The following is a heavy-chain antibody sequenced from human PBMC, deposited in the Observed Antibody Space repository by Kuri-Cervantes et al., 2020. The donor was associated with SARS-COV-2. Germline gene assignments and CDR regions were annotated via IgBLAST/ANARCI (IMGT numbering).Heavy chain of an antibody. Sequence: GESLKISCAASGFTFSSYAMHWVRQAPGRGLEWLAVISDDGSNKSYADSVKGRFTISRDNSKTTLYLQMNSLRAEATAVYYCARDTAARYFDYWGQGTLVTVSS. CDR2: ISDDGSNK. CDR3: ARDTAARYFDY. CDR1: GFTFSSYA. J-gene: IGHJ4*02. V-gene: IGHV3-30*04. D-gene: IGHD6-6*01.